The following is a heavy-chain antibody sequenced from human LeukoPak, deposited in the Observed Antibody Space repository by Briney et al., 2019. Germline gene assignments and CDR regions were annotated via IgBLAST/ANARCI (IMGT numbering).Heavy chain of an antibody. CDR3: AKRAVLTTFQSSLANYYYYMEV. Sequence: GGSLRLSCAASGFSFSDYGMHWVRQAPGKGLEWVTFIRYDGSNKYYADSVKGRFTISRDNSKNTLYLQMNSLRAEDTAVYYCAKRAVLTTFQSSLANYYYYMEVWGKGTTVTVSS. D-gene: IGHD1-1*01. J-gene: IGHJ6*03. CDR1: GFSFSDYG. CDR2: IRYDGSNK. V-gene: IGHV3-30*02.